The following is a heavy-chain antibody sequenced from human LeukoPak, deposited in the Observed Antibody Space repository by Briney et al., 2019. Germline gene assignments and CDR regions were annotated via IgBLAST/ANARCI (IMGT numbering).Heavy chain of an antibody. CDR3: AKDHGFYRSGWNHLFDY. J-gene: IGHJ4*02. CDR2: ICDSGSGA. D-gene: IGHD6-19*01. Sequence: GGSLSLSCAASGFTFSSYAMSWVRQAPGKGLEWVSSICDSGSGAYYADSVKGPFTISRDNTNTKVYLKMNSLRAEDTAVYYCAKDHGFYRSGWNHLFDYWGQGTLVTVSS. V-gene: IGHV3-23*01. CDR1: GFTFSSYA.